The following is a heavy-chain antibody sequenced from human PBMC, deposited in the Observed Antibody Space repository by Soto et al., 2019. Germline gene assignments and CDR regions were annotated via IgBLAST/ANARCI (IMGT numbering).Heavy chain of an antibody. Sequence: QLQLHESGPGLVKPPGTLSLTCGLSGGSLTTPVWWTWVRLRPGKGLEWIGEVFHSGCANYNPSLQSRVTISVDKSTNQCSLRLSSVTAADTAVYYCARKAWTRLDYWGQGALVTVSS. D-gene: IGHD1-1*01. CDR3: ARKAWTRLDY. J-gene: IGHJ4*02. CDR1: GGSLTTPVW. V-gene: IGHV4-4*03. CDR2: VFHSGCA.